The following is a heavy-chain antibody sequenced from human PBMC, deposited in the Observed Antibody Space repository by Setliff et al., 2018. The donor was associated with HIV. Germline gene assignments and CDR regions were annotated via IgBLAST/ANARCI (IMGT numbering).Heavy chain of an antibody. CDR1: GGSLSDHY. V-gene: IGHV4-34*01. CDR2: INHSGST. D-gene: IGHD6-19*01. Sequence: PSETLSLTCAVYGGSLSDHYWSWIRQPPGKGLEWIGEINHSGSTNYNPSLRSRVSISVDTSKNQFSLRLSSVTAADTAVYYCARDPSSSGWSEGLYYFDSWGRGTPVTVSS. CDR3: ARDPSSSGWSEGLYYFDS. J-gene: IGHJ4*02.